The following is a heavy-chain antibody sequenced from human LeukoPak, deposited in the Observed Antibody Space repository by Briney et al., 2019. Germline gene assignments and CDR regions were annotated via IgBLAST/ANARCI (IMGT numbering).Heavy chain of an antibody. V-gene: IGHV1-8*03. CDR1: GYTFTSYD. CDR2: MNPNSGNT. D-gene: IGHD5-24*01. J-gene: IGHJ3*02. CDR3: ARALRDGYTGDDAFDI. Sequence: ASVKVSCKASGYTFTSYDTNWVRQATGQGLEWMGWMNPNSGNTGYAQKFQGRVTITRNTSISTAYMELSSLRSEDTAVYYCARALRDGYTGDDAFDIWGQGTMVTVSS.